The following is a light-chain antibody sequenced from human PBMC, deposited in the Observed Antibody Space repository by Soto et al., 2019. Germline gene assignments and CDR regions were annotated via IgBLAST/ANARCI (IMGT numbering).Light chain of an antibody. CDR1: SSDVGGYKY. CDR3: GSYTSTTTRV. Sequence: QPVLTQPASVSGLPGQSITISCTGTSSDVGGYKYVSWYQQHPGKAPKLVIYEVTNRPSGVSNRFSGSKSGNTASLTISGLQAEDEADYYCGSYTSTTTRVFGGGTKLTVL. J-gene: IGLJ3*02. CDR2: EVT. V-gene: IGLV2-14*01.